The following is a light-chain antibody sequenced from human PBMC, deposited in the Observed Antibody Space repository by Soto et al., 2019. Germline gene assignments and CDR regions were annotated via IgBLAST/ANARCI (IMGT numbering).Light chain of an antibody. CDR1: SRDVGGYNY. V-gene: IGLV2-14*01. Sequence: QSVLTQPASVSGSPGQSITISCTGTSRDVGGYNYVSWYQQHPGKAPKLMIYEVSNRPSGVSNRFSGSKSGNTASLTISGLQAEDEADYYCSSYTSSSLYVFGTGPKVTVL. CDR3: SSYTSSSLYV. CDR2: EVS. J-gene: IGLJ1*01.